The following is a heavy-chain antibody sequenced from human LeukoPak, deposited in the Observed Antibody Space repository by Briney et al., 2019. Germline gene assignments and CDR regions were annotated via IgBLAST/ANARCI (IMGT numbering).Heavy chain of an antibody. J-gene: IGHJ4*02. CDR3: ARAKRIQSTSSSHTLYYFDY. Sequence: GGSLRLSCAASGFTFSSYWMSWVRQAPGKGLEWVANIKQDGSEKYYVDSVKGRFTISRDNAKNSLYLQMNSLRAEDTAVYYCARAKRIQSTSSSHTLYYFDYWGQGTLDTVSS. D-gene: IGHD6-13*01. CDR1: GFTFSSYW. V-gene: IGHV3-7*01. CDR2: IKQDGSEK.